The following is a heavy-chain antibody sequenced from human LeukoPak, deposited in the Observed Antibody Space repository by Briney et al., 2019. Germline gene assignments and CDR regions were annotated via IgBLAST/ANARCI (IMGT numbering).Heavy chain of an antibody. CDR3: ARGSDSSGYFGGHSDY. CDR2: ISAYNGNT. J-gene: IGHJ4*02. CDR1: GYTFTSYG. V-gene: IGHV1-18*01. Sequence: ASVNVSCKASGYTFTSYGISWVRQAPGQGLEWMGWISAYNGNTNYAQKLQGRVTMTTDTSTSTAYMELRSLRSDDKAVYYCARGSDSSGYFGGHSDYWGQGTLVTVSS. D-gene: IGHD3-22*01.